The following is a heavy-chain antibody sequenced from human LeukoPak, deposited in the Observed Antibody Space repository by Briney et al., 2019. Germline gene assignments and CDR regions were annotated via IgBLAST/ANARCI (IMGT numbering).Heavy chain of an antibody. D-gene: IGHD4-23*01. V-gene: IGHV1-45*02. CDR2: ITPFNGNT. CDR1: GYTFTYRY. CDR3: AGELHEYFQH. Sequence: ASVKVSCKASGYTFTYRYLHWVRQAPGQALEWMGWITPFNGNTNYAQKFQDRVTITRDRSMSTAYMELSSLRSEDTAMYYCAGELHEYFQHRGQGTLVTVSS. J-gene: IGHJ1*01.